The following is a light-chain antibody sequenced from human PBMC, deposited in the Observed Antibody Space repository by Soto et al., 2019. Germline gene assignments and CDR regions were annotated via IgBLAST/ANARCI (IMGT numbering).Light chain of an antibody. V-gene: IGKV3-11*01. Sequence: EIVLTQSPATLSLSPGERATLSCRASQSISNYLAWYQQKPGQAPRLLISDVSNRATGVPARFSGSGSGTDFTLTITSLDPEDFAVYYCQQRSNWPPLTFGGGTKVDIK. J-gene: IGKJ4*01. CDR3: QQRSNWPPLT. CDR1: QSISNY. CDR2: DVS.